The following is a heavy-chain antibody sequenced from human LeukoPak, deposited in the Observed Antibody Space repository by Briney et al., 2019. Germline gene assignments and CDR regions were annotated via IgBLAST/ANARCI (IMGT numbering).Heavy chain of an antibody. Sequence: PGGSLRLSCAASGFTFDDYAMHWVRHAPGKGLEWVSGISWNSGSIGYADSVKGRFTISRDNAKNSLYLQMNSLRAEDTALYYCAKDMSGYVDYWGQGTLVTVSS. CDR2: ISWNSGSI. D-gene: IGHD3-3*01. J-gene: IGHJ4*02. CDR1: GFTFDDYA. CDR3: AKDMSGYVDY. V-gene: IGHV3-9*01.